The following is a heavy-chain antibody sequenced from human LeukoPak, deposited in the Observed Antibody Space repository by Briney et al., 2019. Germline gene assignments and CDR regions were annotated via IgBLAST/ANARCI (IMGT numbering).Heavy chain of an antibody. J-gene: IGHJ4*02. CDR1: GFTFSSYA. D-gene: IGHD2-2*01. CDR3: AKGIRYCSSTSCLNYFDY. Sequence: GGSLRPSCAASGFTFSSYAMSWVRQAPGKGLEWVSTISGSGGSTYYADSVKGRFTISRDNSKNTLYLQMNSLRAEDTAIYYCAKGIRYCSSTSCLNYFDYWGQGTLVTVSS. CDR2: ISGSGGST. V-gene: IGHV3-23*01.